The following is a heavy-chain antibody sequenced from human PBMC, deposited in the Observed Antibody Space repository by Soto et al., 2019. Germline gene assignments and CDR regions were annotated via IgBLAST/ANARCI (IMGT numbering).Heavy chain of an antibody. CDR3: AKGVDPYSSSPFDY. J-gene: IGHJ4*01. D-gene: IGHD6-6*01. Sequence: GGSLRLSCAASGFTFSSYAMSWVRQAPGKGLEWVSAISGSGGSTYYADSVKGRFTISRDNSKNTLYLQMNSLRAEDTAVYFCAKGVDPYSSSPFDYWGHGTLVTVSS. CDR2: ISGSGGST. CDR1: GFTFSSYA. V-gene: IGHV3-23*01.